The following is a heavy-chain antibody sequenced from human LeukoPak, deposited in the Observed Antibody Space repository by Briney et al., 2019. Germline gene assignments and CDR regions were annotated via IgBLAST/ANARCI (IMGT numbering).Heavy chain of an antibody. CDR3: AREYYYDSSGQGAFDI. D-gene: IGHD3-22*01. J-gene: IGHJ3*02. CDR2: IYYSGST. V-gene: IGHV4-59*01. CDR1: GGSISSYY. Sequence: PSETLSLTCTVSGGSISSYYWSWIRQPPGKGLEWIGYIYYSGSTNYNPSLKSRVTISVDTSKNQFSLKLSSVTAADTDVYYCAREYYYDSSGQGAFDIWGQGTMVTVSS.